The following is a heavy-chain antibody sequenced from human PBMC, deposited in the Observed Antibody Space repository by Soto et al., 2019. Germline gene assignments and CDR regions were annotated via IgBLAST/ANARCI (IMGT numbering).Heavy chain of an antibody. CDR1: GFTFSSYN. D-gene: IGHD1-26*01. J-gene: IGHJ3*02. V-gene: IGHV3-21*01. Sequence: GGSLRLSCAASGFTFSSYNMNWVRQAPGKGLEWVSSISSSSSYRDYADSVKGRFTTSRDNAKNSLYLQMNSLRADDTAVYYCAATPEWDLLHIWGQGTMVTVSS. CDR2: ISSSSSYR. CDR3: AATPEWDLLHI.